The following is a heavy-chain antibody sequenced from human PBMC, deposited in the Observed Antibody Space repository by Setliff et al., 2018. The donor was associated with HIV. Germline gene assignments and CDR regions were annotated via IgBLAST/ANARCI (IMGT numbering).Heavy chain of an antibody. J-gene: IGHJ6*03. CDR1: GYTFTTYS. Sequence: ASVKVSCKASGYTFTTYSLHWVRQAPGQSLEWMGWINPNSGGTNYAQSFQGRVTMTRDTSISTAYMELIRLRSDDTAVYYCAARPGVDSSGYYDYYYMDVSAKGTTVTVSS. CDR2: INPNSGGT. V-gene: IGHV1-2*02. CDR3: AARPGVDSSGYYDYYYMDV. D-gene: IGHD3-22*01.